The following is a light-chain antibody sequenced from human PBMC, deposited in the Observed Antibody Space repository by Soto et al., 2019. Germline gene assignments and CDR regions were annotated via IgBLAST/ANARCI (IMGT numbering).Light chain of an antibody. Sequence: DIQLTQSPSSVSASVGDRVTVTCRASHDISSWLAWYQQKPGKAPRLLIFAASTLQSGVPSRFSGSGSGTDFTLTISSLQPADFATYYCQQFSSYPRTFGPGTKVH. V-gene: IGKV1-12*01. J-gene: IGKJ3*01. CDR1: HDISSW. CDR2: AAS. CDR3: QQFSSYPRT.